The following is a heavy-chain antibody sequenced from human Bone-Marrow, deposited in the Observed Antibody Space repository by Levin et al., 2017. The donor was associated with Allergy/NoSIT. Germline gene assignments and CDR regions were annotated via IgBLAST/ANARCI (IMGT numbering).Heavy chain of an antibody. CDR1: EFTLGNYA. J-gene: IGHJ6*02. V-gene: IGHV3-30-3*01. CDR2: ISYDGATQ. Sequence: QHGESLKISCAASEFTLGNYAIYWVRQAPGKGLEWVALISYDGATQHYADSVRGRFTIPRDNSKNTVFLQEDSLRPEDTAIYYCARSRSLFYFYAMDVWGQGTSVTVSS. D-gene: IGHD2/OR15-2a*01. CDR3: ARSRSLFYFYAMDV.